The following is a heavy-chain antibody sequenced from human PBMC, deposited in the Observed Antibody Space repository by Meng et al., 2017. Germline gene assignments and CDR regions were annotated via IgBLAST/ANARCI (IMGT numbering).Heavy chain of an antibody. J-gene: IGHJ4*02. CDR3: ATGAAAADH. CDR2: IERKSDGGTI. CDR1: GLRFTDAW. Sequence: EVELVESGGGLVKPGGSLRLSCVASGLRFTDAWMSWVRQAPGKGLEWVGRIERKSDGGTIYYAAPVKGRFTISRDDSKNTLYLQMDSLINEDTAVYFCATGAAAADHWGQGTLVTASS. D-gene: IGHD6-13*01. V-gene: IGHV3-15*04.